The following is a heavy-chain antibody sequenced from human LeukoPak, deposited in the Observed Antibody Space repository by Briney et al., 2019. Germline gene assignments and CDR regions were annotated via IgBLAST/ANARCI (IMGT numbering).Heavy chain of an antibody. D-gene: IGHD6-19*01. CDR3: AKPRGEEWLVGLYDAFDI. Sequence: GGSLRLSCAASGFTFSSYAMSWVRQAPGKGLEWVSVISGSDGSTYYVDSVKGRFTISRDNSKNTLYLQMNSLRAEDTAVFYCAKPRGEEWLVGLYDAFDIWGQGTMVTVSS. V-gene: IGHV3-23*01. J-gene: IGHJ3*02. CDR1: GFTFSSYA. CDR2: ISGSDGST.